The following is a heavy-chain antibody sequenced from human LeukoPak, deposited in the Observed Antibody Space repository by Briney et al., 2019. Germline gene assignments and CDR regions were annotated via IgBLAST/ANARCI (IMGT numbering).Heavy chain of an antibody. J-gene: IGHJ6*03. V-gene: IGHV4-4*07. CDR2: IYTSGST. CDR1: GGSISSYY. D-gene: IGHD6-6*01. Sequence: SETLSLTCTVSGGSISSYYWSWIRQPAGKGLEWIGRIYTSGSTNYNPSLKSRVTMSVDTSKNQFSLKLSSVTAADTAVYYCARGGSSVHYYYYYYMDVWGKGTTVTISS. CDR3: ARGGSSVHYYYYYYMDV.